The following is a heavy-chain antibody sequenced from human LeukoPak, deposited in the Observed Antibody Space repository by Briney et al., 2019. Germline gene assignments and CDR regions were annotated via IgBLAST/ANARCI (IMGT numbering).Heavy chain of an antibody. V-gene: IGHV3-23*01. CDR2: ISGSGGST. CDR3: AKFSYYYDSSGYYPGY. CDR1: GFTFSSYA. D-gene: IGHD3-22*01. J-gene: IGHJ4*02. Sequence: GGSLRLSCAASGFTFSSYAMSWVRQAPGKGLEWVSAISGSGGSTYYTDSVKGRFTISRDNSKNTLYLQMNSLRAEDTAVYYCAKFSYYYDSSGYYPGYWGQGTLVTVSS.